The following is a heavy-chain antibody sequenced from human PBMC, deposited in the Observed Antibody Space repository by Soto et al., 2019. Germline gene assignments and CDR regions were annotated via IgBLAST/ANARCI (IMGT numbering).Heavy chain of an antibody. J-gene: IGHJ4*02. D-gene: IGHD3-22*01. V-gene: IGHV3-23*01. CDR1: GFTFSISA. CDR2: ITGGGGPT. CDR3: AKIRDSWTDY. Sequence: EVQLLDSGGGLVQPGGSLRLSCAASGFTFSISAMSWVRQAPGKGLEWVSTITGGGGPTYYADSVKGRFTSSRDNSKNTLYLQIHSLRAEDTALYYCAKIRDSWTDYWGQGTLVTVSS.